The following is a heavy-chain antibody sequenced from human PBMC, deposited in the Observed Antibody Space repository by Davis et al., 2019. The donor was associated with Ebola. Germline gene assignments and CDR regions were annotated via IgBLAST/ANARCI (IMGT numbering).Heavy chain of an antibody. J-gene: IGHJ5*02. D-gene: IGHD3-10*01. CDR2: ISAYNGNT. CDR1: GYTFTRYG. CDR3: ARAVTMVLPSGWFDP. Sequence: AASVKVSCKGSGYTFTRYGISWVRQAPGQGLEWMGWISAYNGNTNYAQNLQGRVTMTTDTSTSTAYMEVRSLRYDDTAVYYCARAVTMVLPSGWFDPWGQGTLVTVSS. V-gene: IGHV1-18*01.